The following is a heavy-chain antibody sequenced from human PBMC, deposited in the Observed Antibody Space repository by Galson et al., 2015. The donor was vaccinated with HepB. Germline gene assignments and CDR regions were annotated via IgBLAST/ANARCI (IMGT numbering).Heavy chain of an antibody. CDR2: ISAYNGNT. V-gene: IGHV1-18*01. CDR3: ARDSSGSQEFGAPTNY. J-gene: IGHJ4*02. CDR1: GYTFTSYG. Sequence: SVKVSCKDSGYTFTSYGISWVRQAPGQGLEWMGWISAYNGNTNYAQKLQGRVTMTTDTSKSTAYMELRSLRSDDTAVYYCARDSSGSQEFGAPTNYWGQGTLVTVSS. D-gene: IGHD6-19*01.